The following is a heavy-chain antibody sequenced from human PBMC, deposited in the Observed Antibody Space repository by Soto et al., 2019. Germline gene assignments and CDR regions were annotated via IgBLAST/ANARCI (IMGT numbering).Heavy chain of an antibody. Sequence: SETLSLTCTVSGASISRGAFYWSWFRQHPGKGLEWIGNTYYSGETHYNPPLKSRLTISVDASKNQLSLKLTSVTAEDTALYHCAKDHRPLQLRLGELSPLDCDSWGQGTLVTVSS. CDR3: AKDHRPLQLRLGELSPLDCDS. CDR2: TYYSGET. J-gene: IGHJ5*01. CDR1: GASISRGAFY. D-gene: IGHD3-16*02. V-gene: IGHV4-31*03.